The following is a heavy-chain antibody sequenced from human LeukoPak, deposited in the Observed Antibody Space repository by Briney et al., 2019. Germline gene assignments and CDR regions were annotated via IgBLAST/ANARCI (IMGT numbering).Heavy chain of an antibody. Sequence: ASVKVSCKASGYDFIGYYMHWVRQAPGQGLEWMGWINPHSGGTSYAQKFQGRVTMTRDTSISTAYMELNRLRSDDTAVYYCARDATTYCGGDCYQDYWGQGTLVTVSS. CDR3: ARDATTYCGGDCYQDY. D-gene: IGHD2-21*02. J-gene: IGHJ4*02. CDR1: GYDFIGYY. CDR2: INPHSGGT. V-gene: IGHV1-2*02.